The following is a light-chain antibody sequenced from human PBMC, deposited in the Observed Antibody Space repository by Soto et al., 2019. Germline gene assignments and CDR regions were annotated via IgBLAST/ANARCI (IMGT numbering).Light chain of an antibody. CDR3: ISYTSSSNYVV. J-gene: IGLJ2*01. CDR2: EGS. V-gene: IGLV2-14*02. CDR1: SSDVGSYNL. Sequence: QSALTQPASVSGSPGQSITISCTGTSSDVGSYNLVSWYQQHPGKAPKLMIYEGSKRPSGVSHRFSGSKSGNTASLTISGLQAEDEADYYCISYTSSSNYVVFGGGTQLTVL.